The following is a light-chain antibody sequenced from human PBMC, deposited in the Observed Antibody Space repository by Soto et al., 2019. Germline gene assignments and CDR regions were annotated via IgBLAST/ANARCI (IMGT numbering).Light chain of an antibody. CDR2: WAS. V-gene: IGKV4-1*01. CDR3: QQYYRTPLT. Sequence: DIVMTQSPDSLAVSLGERATINCKSSQTVLHRSNSRNYLAWYQVKPGQPPKLLIHWASTRESGVTDRFSGSGSETDFTLTVSSLRAEDVATYYCQQYYRTPLTFGGGTQVEI. CDR1: QTVLHRSNSRNY. J-gene: IGKJ4*01.